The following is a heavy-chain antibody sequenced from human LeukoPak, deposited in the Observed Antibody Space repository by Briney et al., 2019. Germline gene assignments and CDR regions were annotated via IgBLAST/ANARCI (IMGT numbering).Heavy chain of an antibody. CDR2: ISSSSSYI. Sequence: GGSLRLSCEASGFTFRNYAMSWVRQAPGKGLEWVSSISSSSSYIYYADSVKGRFTISRDNAKNSLYLQMNSLRAEDTAVYYCARDPHAYYYDSSGYYDRDYWGQGALVTVSS. D-gene: IGHD3-22*01. J-gene: IGHJ4*02. CDR3: ARDPHAYYYDSSGYYDRDY. CDR1: GFTFRNYA. V-gene: IGHV3-21*01.